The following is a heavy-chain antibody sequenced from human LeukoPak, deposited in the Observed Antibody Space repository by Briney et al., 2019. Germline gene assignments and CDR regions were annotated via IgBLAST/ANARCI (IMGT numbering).Heavy chain of an antibody. J-gene: IGHJ4*02. CDR1: GFTFSSYG. Sequence: GGSLRLSCAASGFTFSSYGMHWVRQAPGKGLEWVAVISYDGSNKYYADSVKGRFTISRDNSKNTLYLQMNSLRAEDTAVYYCAKESILTGYLLAYYFDYWGQGTLATVSS. CDR2: ISYDGSNK. D-gene: IGHD3-9*01. CDR3: AKESILTGYLLAYYFDY. V-gene: IGHV3-30*18.